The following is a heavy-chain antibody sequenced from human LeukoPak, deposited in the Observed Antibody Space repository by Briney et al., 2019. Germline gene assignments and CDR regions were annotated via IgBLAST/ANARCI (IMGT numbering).Heavy chain of an antibody. J-gene: IGHJ5*02. CDR1: GGSISSGGYS. CDR3: AVASGSYYNA. V-gene: IGHV4-30-2*01. Sequence: SQTLSLTCAVSGGSISSGGYSWSWIRQPPGKGLEWIGYIYHSGSTYYNPSLKSRVTISVDGSKNQFSLMLNSVTAADTAVYYCAVASGSYYNAWGQGTLVTVFS. CDR2: IYHSGST. D-gene: IGHD3-10*01.